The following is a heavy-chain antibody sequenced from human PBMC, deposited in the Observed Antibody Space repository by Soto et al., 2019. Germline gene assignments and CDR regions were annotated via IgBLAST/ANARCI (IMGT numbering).Heavy chain of an antibody. D-gene: IGHD2-8*01. CDR2: IGPSSSYT. CDR3: ARVVRLMLYSDY. J-gene: IGHJ4*02. Sequence: GGSLRLSCAASGFTFSDYYMSWIRQAPGKGLEWVSYIGPSSSYTNYADSVKGRFTISRDNAKNSLYLQMNSLRAEDTAVYYCARVVRLMLYSDYWGQGTLVTVSS. CDR1: GFTFSDYY. V-gene: IGHV3-11*06.